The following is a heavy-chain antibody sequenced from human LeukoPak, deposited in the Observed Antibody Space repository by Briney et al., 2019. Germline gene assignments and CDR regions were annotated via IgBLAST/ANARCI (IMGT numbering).Heavy chain of an antibody. Sequence: GGSLRLSCAASGFTFSSYSMNWVRQAPGKGLEWVSYISSSSSTIYYADSVKGRFTISRDNAKNSLYLQMNSLRAEDTAVYYCARELMVRGVIWFDPWGQGTLVTVSS. CDR3: ARELMVRGVIWFDP. J-gene: IGHJ5*02. D-gene: IGHD3-10*01. V-gene: IGHV3-48*04. CDR2: ISSSSSTI. CDR1: GFTFSSYS.